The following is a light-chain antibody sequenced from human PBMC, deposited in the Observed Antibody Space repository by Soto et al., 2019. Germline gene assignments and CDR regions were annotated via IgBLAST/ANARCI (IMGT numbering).Light chain of an antibody. CDR3: AAWDGSLNGWV. CDR2: NND. CDR1: NSNIGSNT. Sequence: QPVLTQAPSASGTPGQRVTISCSGSNSNIGSNTVSWYQQVPGTAPKVLIYNNDQRPSGVPDRLSGSKSGTSASLAIGGLQSEDEADYYCAAWDGSLNGWVFGGGTKLTV. J-gene: IGLJ3*02. V-gene: IGLV1-44*01.